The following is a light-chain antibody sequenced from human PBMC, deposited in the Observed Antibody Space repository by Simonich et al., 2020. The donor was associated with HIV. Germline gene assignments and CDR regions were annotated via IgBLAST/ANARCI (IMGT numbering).Light chain of an antibody. CDR1: PPIRNS. V-gene: IGKV1-NL1*01. J-gene: IGKJ4*01. CDR2: FSS. CDR3: QQFYTSVVT. Sequence: DIQMTKSPSSLSASVGDIVTITCRAMPPIRNSLAWYQQKPGKAPKLPLYFSSRLESGVPSRFSGSGSGTDYTLTISSLQPEDFATYYCQQFYTSVVTFGGGTKVEI.